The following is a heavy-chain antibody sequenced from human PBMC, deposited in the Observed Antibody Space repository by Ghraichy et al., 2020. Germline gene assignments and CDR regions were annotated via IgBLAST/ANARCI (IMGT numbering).Heavy chain of an antibody. V-gene: IGHV4-39*01. CDR1: GGSISSSSYY. D-gene: IGHD3-10*01. J-gene: IGHJ6*02. Sequence: SETLSLTCTVSGGSISSSSYYWGWIRQPPGKGLEWIGSIYYSGSTYYNPSLKSRVTISVDTSKNQFSLKLSSVTAADTAVYYCARLSAGTYYYYYYGMDVWGQGTTVTVSS. CDR2: IYYSGST. CDR3: ARLSAGTYYYYYYGMDV.